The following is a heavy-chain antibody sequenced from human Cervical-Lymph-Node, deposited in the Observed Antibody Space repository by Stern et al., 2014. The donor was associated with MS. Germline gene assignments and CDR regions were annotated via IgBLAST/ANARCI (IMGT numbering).Heavy chain of an antibody. CDR1: GFTFSSYG. D-gene: IGHD3-3*01. J-gene: IGHJ3*02. CDR3: ARDGSFWSGHHDDSFDI. CDR2: IWYDGINK. V-gene: IGHV3-33*01. Sequence: QVQLVESGGGVVQPGTSLRLSCAASGFTFSSYGIHWVRQAPGKGLEWVAIIWYDGINKYFADSVKGRFTISRDNSRHTVYLQMNSLRDEDTAMYYCARDGSFWSGHHDDSFDIWGQGTRVTVSS.